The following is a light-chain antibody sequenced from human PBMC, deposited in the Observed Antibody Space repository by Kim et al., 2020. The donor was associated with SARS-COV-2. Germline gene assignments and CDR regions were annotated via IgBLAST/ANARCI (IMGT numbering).Light chain of an antibody. CDR3: QQYSKWPHT. V-gene: IGKV3-15*01. J-gene: IGKJ4*01. CDR1: QTVDRN. CDR2: RAS. Sequence: EIVMTQSPATLSVSPGERVTLSCRASQTVDRNLAWYQQKGGQPPRLLIYRASTRATDIPDRFSGSGSGTEFTLTIDSLRSEDSGKYYCQQYSKWPHTFGGGTKLEI.